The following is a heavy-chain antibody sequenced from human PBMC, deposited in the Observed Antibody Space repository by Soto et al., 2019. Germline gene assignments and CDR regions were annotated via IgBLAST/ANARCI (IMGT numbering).Heavy chain of an antibody. J-gene: IGHJ6*03. CDR2: IYSGGST. CDR1: GFTVSSNY. Sequence: GGSLRLSCAASGFTVSSNYMSWVRQAPGKGLEWVSVIYSGGSTYYADSVKGRFTISRDNSKNTLYLQMNSLRAEDTAVYYCAREYCSSTSSCYYYYYYYMDVWGKGTTVTVS. D-gene: IGHD2-2*01. CDR3: AREYCSSTSSCYYYYYYYMDV. V-gene: IGHV3-66*01.